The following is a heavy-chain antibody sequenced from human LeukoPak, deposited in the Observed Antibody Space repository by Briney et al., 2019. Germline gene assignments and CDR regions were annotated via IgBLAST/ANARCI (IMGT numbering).Heavy chain of an antibody. CDR1: GFTLSDYA. J-gene: IGHJ4*02. CDR2: IWYDGSTK. Sequence: GGSLRLSCAASGFTLSDYAMHWVRQAPGKGLEWVAAIWYDGSTKYYADSVRGRFTVSRDTSESTLFLDMNSLRAEDTAVYYCARLYCSGGGCYSAFDYWGQGTLVTVSS. CDR3: ARLYCSGGGCYSAFDY. D-gene: IGHD2-15*01. V-gene: IGHV3-33*01.